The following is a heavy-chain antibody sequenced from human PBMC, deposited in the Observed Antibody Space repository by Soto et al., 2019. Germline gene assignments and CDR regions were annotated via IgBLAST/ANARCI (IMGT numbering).Heavy chain of an antibody. V-gene: IGHV3-30*03. CDR2: ISYDGNRK. CDR3: ARKGYGGRWSLDY. CDR1: GFTFSSYG. J-gene: IGHJ4*02. Sequence: QVQLVESGVGVVQPGRSLRLSCAASGFTFSSYGMHWARQAPGDGLEWMAVISYDGNRKYYADTVKGRFTISRDFSKNTVALHMISLRVEDTAVDVFARKGYGGRWSLDYWFQGILVTVS. D-gene: IGHD2-15*01.